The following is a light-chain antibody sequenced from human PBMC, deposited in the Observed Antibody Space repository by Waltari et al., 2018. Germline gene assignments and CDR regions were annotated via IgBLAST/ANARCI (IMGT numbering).Light chain of an antibody. CDR2: GAS. J-gene: IGKJ1*01. V-gene: IGKV3-15*01. CDR3: QNYNNWSPWT. CDR1: QSGSSS. Sequence: EIVMTQSPATLSVSPGERATLSCRASQSGSSSLAWYQQKPGQAPRLLIYGASTRATGIQARFSGSGSGTEFSLTISSLQSEEFAVYYCQNYNNWSPWTFGQGTKVEIK.